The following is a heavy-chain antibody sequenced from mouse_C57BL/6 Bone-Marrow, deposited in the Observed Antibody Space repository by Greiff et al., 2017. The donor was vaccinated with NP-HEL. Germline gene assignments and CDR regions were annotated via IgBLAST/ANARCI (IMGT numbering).Heavy chain of an antibody. V-gene: IGHV1-52*01. CDR2: IDPSDSET. CDR3: AGGDCYYVAWFAY. CDR1: GYTFTSYW. Sequence: VQLQQPGAELVRPGSSVKLSCKASGYTFTSYWMHWVKQRPIQGLEWIGNIDPSDSETHYNQKFKDKATLTVDKSSSTAYMQLSSLTSEDSAVYYCAGGDCYYVAWFAYWGQGTLVTVSA. J-gene: IGHJ3*01. D-gene: IGHD2-3*01.